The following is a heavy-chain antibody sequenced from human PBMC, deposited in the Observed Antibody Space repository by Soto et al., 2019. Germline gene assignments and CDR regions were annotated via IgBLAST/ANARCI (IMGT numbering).Heavy chain of an antibody. CDR1: GFTFSSYG. D-gene: IGHD3-10*02. CDR2: ISYDGSNI. Sequence: GGSLRLSCVGSGFTFSSYGMHWVRQAPGKGLEWLVVISYDGSNIDYADSVKGRFTISRDNSKDTVYLQMNSLRAEDTAVYFCAKDLFAYTYVLDYWGLGPLVTVSS. V-gene: IGHV3-30*18. J-gene: IGHJ4*01. CDR3: AKDLFAYTYVLDY.